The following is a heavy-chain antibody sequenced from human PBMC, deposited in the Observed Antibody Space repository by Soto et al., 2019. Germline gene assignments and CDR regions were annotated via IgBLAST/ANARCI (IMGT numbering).Heavy chain of an antibody. CDR1: GFTFSSYG. V-gene: IGHV3-33*01. CDR3: AGILDDNWFDP. CDR2: LWYDGSNK. D-gene: IGHD1-1*01. J-gene: IGHJ5*02. Sequence: QVQLVESGGGVVQPGRSLRLSCAASGFTFSSYGMHWVRQAPGKGLEWVAVLWYDGSNKYYADSVKGRFTISRDNSKNTLYLQMNSLRAEDTAVYYCAGILDDNWFDPWGQGTLVTVSS.